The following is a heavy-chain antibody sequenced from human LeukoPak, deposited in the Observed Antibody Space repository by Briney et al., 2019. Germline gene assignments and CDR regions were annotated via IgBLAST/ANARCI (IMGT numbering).Heavy chain of an antibody. V-gene: IGHV3-30*04. J-gene: IGHJ4*02. CDR2: ISYDGSDK. CDR3: ARGRTGTFDY. D-gene: IGHD1/OR15-1a*01. CDR1: GYTLTELS. Sequence: SCKVYGYTLTELSMHWVRQAPGKGLEWVAVISYDGSDKYSADSVKGRFTISRDNSKNTLYLQMNSLRGEDTAVYYCARGRTGTFDYWGQGTLVTVSS.